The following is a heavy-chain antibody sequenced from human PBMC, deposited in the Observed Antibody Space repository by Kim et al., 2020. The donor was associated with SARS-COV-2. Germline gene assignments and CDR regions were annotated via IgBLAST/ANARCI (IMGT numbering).Heavy chain of an antibody. J-gene: IGHJ5*02. V-gene: IGHV3-23*01. CDR1: GFTFSSYA. Sequence: GGSLRLSCAASGFTFSSYAMSWVRQAPGKGLEWVSAISGSGGSTYYADSVKGRFTISRDNSKNTLYLQMNSLRAEDTAVYYCAKDPLVSSWDRGWFDPWGQGTLVTVSS. D-gene: IGHD6-13*01. CDR3: AKDPLVSSWDRGWFDP. CDR2: ISGSGGST.